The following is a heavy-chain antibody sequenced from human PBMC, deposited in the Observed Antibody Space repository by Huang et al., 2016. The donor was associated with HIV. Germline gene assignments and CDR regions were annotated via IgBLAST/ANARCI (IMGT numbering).Heavy chain of an antibody. J-gene: IGHJ4*02. CDR3: ARQRSPDSSSHLY. CDR1: GYTFSSYA. D-gene: IGHD6-13*01. CDR2: ISIGDGRK. V-gene: IGHV1-3*04. Sequence: QVQLVQSGAEVRKPGASVRVSCKASGYTFSSYAIHWVRQAPGQSREWMGRISIGDGRKEYLWQLQGRATMTTDTSANTVYLDLSGLRSEDTAVYYCARQRSPDSSSHLYWGQGTLVTVSS.